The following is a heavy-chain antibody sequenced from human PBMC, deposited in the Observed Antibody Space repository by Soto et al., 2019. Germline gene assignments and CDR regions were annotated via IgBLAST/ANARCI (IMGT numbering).Heavy chain of an antibody. J-gene: IGHJ6*02. CDR3: ARDRGGYCSSTSCYSYGMDV. Sequence: QVQLVQSGAEVKKPGASVKVSCKASGYTFTSYYMHWVRQAPGQGLEWMGIINPSGGSSSYAQKFQGRVTMTRDTSTSTVYMELSSLRSEDTAVYYCARDRGGYCSSTSCYSYGMDVWGQVSTVTVSS. D-gene: IGHD2-2*02. CDR1: GYTFTSYY. V-gene: IGHV1-46*01. CDR2: INPSGGSS.